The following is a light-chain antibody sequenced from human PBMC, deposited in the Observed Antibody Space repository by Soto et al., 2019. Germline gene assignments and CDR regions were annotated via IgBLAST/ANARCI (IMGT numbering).Light chain of an antibody. CDR1: SSNIGSKT. J-gene: IGLJ1*01. CDR2: SNY. Sequence: QSVLTQPPSASGTPGQRVTISCSGSSSNIGSKTVNWYQQLPGTAPKLLIYSNYQRPSGVPDRFSGSKSGTSASLAISGLQSGDEADYYCVAWDASLNGYVFGTGTKVTVL. V-gene: IGLV1-44*01. CDR3: VAWDASLNGYV.